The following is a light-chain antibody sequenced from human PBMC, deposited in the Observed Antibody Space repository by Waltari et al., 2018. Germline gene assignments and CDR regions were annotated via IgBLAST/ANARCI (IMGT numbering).Light chain of an antibody. CDR2: AAS. Sequence: AIQMTQSPSSLSASVGDRVTITCRASQGIRNDLGWYQQKPGKAPTLLIYAASSLHSGVPSRFSGSGSGTYFTLTISSLQTEDFATYYCLQDYNYPWTFGQGTKVEIK. J-gene: IGKJ1*01. V-gene: IGKV1-6*01. CDR3: LQDYNYPWT. CDR1: QGIRND.